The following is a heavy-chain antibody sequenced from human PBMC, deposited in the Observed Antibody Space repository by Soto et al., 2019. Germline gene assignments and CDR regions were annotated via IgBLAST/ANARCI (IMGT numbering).Heavy chain of an antibody. D-gene: IGHD2-2*01. Sequence: EMEVVESGGGLVQPGGSLRLSCAASGFSVSSYFMTWVRQAPGKGLEWVSIIYASGKTYNADSVKGRFTVSRDNDKNTLYLQINTLRAEDTAVYFCARDRCSSRSCWKHERGLDSWGQGILVTVSS. CDR2: IYASGKT. CDR3: ARDRCSSRSCWKHERGLDS. J-gene: IGHJ4*02. CDR1: GFSVSSYF. V-gene: IGHV3-66*01.